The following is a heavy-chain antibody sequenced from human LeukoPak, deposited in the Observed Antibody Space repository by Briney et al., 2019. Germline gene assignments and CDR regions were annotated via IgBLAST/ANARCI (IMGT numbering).Heavy chain of an antibody. J-gene: IGHJ3*02. V-gene: IGHV5-51*01. Sequence: GESLKISCKGSGYSFTSYWIGWVRQMPGKGLEWMGIIYPGDSDTRYSPSFQGQVTISADKSISTAYLQWSSLKASDTAMYYCARQALSQWRELAYAFDIWGQGTMVTVSS. D-gene: IGHD1-26*01. CDR3: ARQALSQWRELAYAFDI. CDR1: GYSFTSYW. CDR2: IYPGDSDT.